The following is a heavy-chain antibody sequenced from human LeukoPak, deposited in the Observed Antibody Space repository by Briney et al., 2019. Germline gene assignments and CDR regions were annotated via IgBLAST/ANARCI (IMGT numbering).Heavy chain of an antibody. Sequence: PGGSLRLSCAASGFTVSSNYMSWVRQAPGKGLEWVSSISSSSSYIYYADSVKGRFTTSRDNAKNSLYLQMNSLRAEDTAVYYCARRYCSSTSCYNYYGMDVWGQGTTVTVSS. D-gene: IGHD2-2*02. V-gene: IGHV3-21*01. CDR1: GFTVSSNY. J-gene: IGHJ6*02. CDR3: ARRYCSSTSCYNYYGMDV. CDR2: ISSSSSYI.